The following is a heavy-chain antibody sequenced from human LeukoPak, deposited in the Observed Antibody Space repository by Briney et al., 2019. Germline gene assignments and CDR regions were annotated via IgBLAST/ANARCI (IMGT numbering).Heavy chain of an antibody. CDR3: AKDRGLRN. CDR2: ISWNSGSI. Sequence: GGSLRLSCAASGFTFDDYAMHWVRQAPGKGLEWVSGISWNSGSIGYADSVKGRFTISRDNAKNSLYLQMISLRAEDTALYYCAKDRGLRNWGQGTPVTVSS. J-gene: IGHJ4*02. CDR1: GFTFDDYA. V-gene: IGHV3-9*01.